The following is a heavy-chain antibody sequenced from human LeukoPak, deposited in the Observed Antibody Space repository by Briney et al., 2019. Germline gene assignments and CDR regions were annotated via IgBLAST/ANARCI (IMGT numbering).Heavy chain of an antibody. V-gene: IGHV1-69*06. D-gene: IGHD3-16*02. CDR2: IIPLFGTA. Sequence: SVKVSCKSSGGTLNSYGIMWVRQAPGQGLEWMGAIIPLFGTAKYAPKFQGRVTFTADTSTSTAYMELSGLRSEDTAFYYCAAREAVGNYRYNDWGQGTLVTVSS. CDR3: AAREAVGNYRYND. J-gene: IGHJ1*01. CDR1: GGTLNSYG.